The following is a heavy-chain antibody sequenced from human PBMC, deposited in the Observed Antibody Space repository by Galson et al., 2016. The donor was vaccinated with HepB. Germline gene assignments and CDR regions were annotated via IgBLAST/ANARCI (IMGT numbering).Heavy chain of an antibody. Sequence: SLRLSCAASGFTFSSYGMHWVRQAPGKGLEWVAVISYDGSNKYYADSVKGRFTISRDNAKNTLYLQMNSLRAEDTAVYYWAKDARYCSGASSTYGMDVWGQGTTVTVSS. CDR3: AKDARYCSGASSTYGMDV. CDR1: GFTFSSYG. V-gene: IGHV3-30*18. CDR2: ISYDGSNK. D-gene: IGHD2-15*01. J-gene: IGHJ6*02.